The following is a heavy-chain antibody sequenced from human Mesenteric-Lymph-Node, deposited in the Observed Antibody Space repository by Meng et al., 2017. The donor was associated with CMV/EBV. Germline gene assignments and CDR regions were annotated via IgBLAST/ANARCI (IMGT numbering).Heavy chain of an antibody. Sequence: GGSLRLSCAASGFTFSSYAMHWVRQAPGKGLEWVAVISYDGSNKYYADSVKGRFTISRDNAKNTLWLQMNSLRAEDTAVYYCSRGYYYYYGMDVWGQGTTVTVSS. CDR2: ISYDGSNK. CDR1: GFTFSSYA. CDR3: SRGYYYYYGMDV. J-gene: IGHJ6*02. D-gene: IGHD1-14*01. V-gene: IGHV3-30*04.